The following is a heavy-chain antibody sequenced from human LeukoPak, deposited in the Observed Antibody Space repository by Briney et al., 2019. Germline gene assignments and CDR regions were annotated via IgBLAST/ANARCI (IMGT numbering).Heavy chain of an antibody. CDR2: IKQGGSEK. CDR1: GFTFSNYW. D-gene: IGHD1-26*01. J-gene: IGHJ4*02. V-gene: IGHV3-7*01. Sequence: SGGSLRLSCAASGFTFSNYWMSWVRQAPGKGLEWVANIKQGGSEKHYVDSVKGRFTISRDDAKNSLYLQMNSLRADDTPVYCCVREGREGRGCDYWGQGTLVSVSS. CDR3: VREGREGRGCDY.